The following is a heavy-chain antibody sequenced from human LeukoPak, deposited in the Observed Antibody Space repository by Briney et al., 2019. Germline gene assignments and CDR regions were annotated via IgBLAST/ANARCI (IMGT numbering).Heavy chain of an antibody. CDR3: ARASRGYDYPLIGY. Sequence: ASVKVSCKAAGYTFTGYYMHWVRQGPGQGLEWMGWINPNSGGTNYAQKFQGRVTMTRDTSISTAYMELSRLRSDDTAVYYCARASRGYDYPLIGYWGQGTLVTVSS. J-gene: IGHJ4*02. CDR1: GYTFTGYY. D-gene: IGHD5-12*01. V-gene: IGHV1-2*02. CDR2: INPNSGGT.